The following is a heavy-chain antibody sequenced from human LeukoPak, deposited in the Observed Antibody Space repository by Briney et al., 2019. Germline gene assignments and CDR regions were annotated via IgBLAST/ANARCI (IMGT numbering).Heavy chain of an antibody. J-gene: IGHJ6*03. V-gene: IGHV3-11*04. CDR3: ARYYYDSSGYLYYYYMDV. D-gene: IGHD3-22*01. CDR2: ISSSGSTI. CDR1: GFTFSDYY. Sequence: SGGSLRLSCAASGFTFSDYYMSWNRQAPGKGLEWVSYISSSGSTIYYADSVKGRFTISRDNAKNSLYLQMNSLRAEDTAVCYCARYYYDSSGYLYYYYMDVWGKGTTVTVSS.